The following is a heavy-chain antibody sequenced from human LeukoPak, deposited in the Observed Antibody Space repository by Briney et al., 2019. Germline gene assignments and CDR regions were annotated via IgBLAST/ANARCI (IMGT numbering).Heavy chain of an antibody. CDR1: GYTFTSYY. CDR3: ARAPPGDILTGYYNY. Sequence: ASVKVSCKVSGYTFTSYYMHWVRQAPGQGLEWMGIINPSGGSTSYAQKFQGRVTMTRDTSTSTVYMELSSLRSEDTAVYYCARAPPGDILTGYYNYWGQGTLVTVSS. CDR2: INPSGGST. V-gene: IGHV1-46*01. D-gene: IGHD3-9*01. J-gene: IGHJ4*02.